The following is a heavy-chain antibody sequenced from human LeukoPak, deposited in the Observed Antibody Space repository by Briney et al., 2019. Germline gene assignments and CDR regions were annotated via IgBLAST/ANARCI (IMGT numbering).Heavy chain of an antibody. CDR3: ARDLTGTNYYYYGMDV. J-gene: IGHJ6*02. D-gene: IGHD1-20*01. CDR1: GGSINYYY. CDR2: IYYSGGT. V-gene: IGHV4-59*01. Sequence: SETLSLTCTVSGGSINYYYWMWIRQPPGKGLEWIGYIYYSGGTHYNPSLKSRVTMLVDTSKNQFSLKLTAVTAADTAVYYCARDLTGTNYYYYGMDVWGQGTTVTVSS.